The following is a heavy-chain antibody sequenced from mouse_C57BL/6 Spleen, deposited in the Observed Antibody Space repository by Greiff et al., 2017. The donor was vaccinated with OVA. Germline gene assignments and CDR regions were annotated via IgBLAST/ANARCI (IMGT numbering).Heavy chain of an antibody. CDR3: ARDYYGSRDWYFDV. CDR2: IDPETGGT. J-gene: IGHJ1*03. V-gene: IGHV1-15*01. CDR1: GYTFTDYE. Sequence: VQLQQSGAELVRPGASVTLSCKASGYTFTDYEMHWVKQTPVHGLEWIGAIDPETGGTAYNQKFKGKAILTADKSSSTAYMELRSLTSEDSAVYYSARDYYGSRDWYFDVWGTGTTVTVSS. D-gene: IGHD1-1*01.